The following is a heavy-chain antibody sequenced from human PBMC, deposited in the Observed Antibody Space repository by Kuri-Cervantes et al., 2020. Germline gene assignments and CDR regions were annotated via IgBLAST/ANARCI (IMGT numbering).Heavy chain of an antibody. CDR1: GFTFSGYS. Sequence: GGSLRLSCAASGFTFSGYSMNWVRQAPGKGLEWVSSISNPSSYIYYADSVKGRFTISRDNAKNSLYLQMSSLRAEDTAVYYCASQDRDGYNHWGQGTLVTVSS. CDR2: ISNPSSYI. J-gene: IGHJ4*02. V-gene: IGHV3-21*04. D-gene: IGHD5-24*01. CDR3: ASQDRDGYNH.